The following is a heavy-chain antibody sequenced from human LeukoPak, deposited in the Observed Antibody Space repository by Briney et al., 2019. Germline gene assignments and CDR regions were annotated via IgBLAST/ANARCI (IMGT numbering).Heavy chain of an antibody. CDR1: GFTFSSYA. D-gene: IGHD3-10*01. J-gene: IGHJ6*02. CDR2: ISYDGINK. V-gene: IGHV3-30-3*01. Sequence: PGGSLRLSCAASGFTFSSYAMHWVRQAPGKGLEWVAVISYDGINKYYADSVKGRFTISRDNSKNTLYLQMNSLRPEDTAVYYCARDRRYGSGSGSRYYGMDVWGQGTTVTVSS. CDR3: ARDRRYGSGSGSRYYGMDV.